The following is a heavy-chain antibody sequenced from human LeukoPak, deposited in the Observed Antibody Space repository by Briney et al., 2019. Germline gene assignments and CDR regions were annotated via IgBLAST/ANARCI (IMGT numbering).Heavy chain of an antibody. CDR3: ARLSSGWSEFDY. Sequence: GESLKISCKGSGDSFSNYWIGWVRQMPGKGLEWMGIIYPGESDSRYSPSFQGQVTISADKSISTAYLQWSSLKASDTAMYYCARLSSGWSEFDYWGQGTLVTVSS. CDR1: GDSFSNYW. CDR2: IYPGESDS. V-gene: IGHV5-51*01. J-gene: IGHJ4*02. D-gene: IGHD6-19*01.